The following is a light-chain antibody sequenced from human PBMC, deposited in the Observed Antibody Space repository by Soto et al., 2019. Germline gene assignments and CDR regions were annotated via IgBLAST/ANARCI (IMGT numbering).Light chain of an antibody. CDR3: CSYAGGYTHYV. Sequence: SVLTQPASVSGSPGQSITISCTGTSSDVGGYRYVSWYQQHPGKAPKLLIYEVSNRPSGVPDRFSGSKSGNTASLTISGLQAEDEADYYCCSYAGGYTHYVFATGTKVTVL. CDR1: SSDVGGYRY. CDR2: EVS. V-gene: IGLV2-14*01. J-gene: IGLJ1*01.